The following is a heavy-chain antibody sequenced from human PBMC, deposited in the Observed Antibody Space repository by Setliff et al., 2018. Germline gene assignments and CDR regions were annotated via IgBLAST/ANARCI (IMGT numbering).Heavy chain of an antibody. J-gene: IGHJ6*03. CDR1: GFTFDDYG. Sequence: GGSLRLSCAASGFTFDDYGMSWVRQAPGKGLEWVSGINWNGGSTGYADSVKGRFTISRDNAKNSLYLQMNSLRAEDTALYYCAREGARSSSWYRPYYYYMDVWGKGTTVTVSS. V-gene: IGHV3-20*04. D-gene: IGHD6-13*01. CDR3: AREGARSSSWYRPYYYYMDV. CDR2: INWNGGST.